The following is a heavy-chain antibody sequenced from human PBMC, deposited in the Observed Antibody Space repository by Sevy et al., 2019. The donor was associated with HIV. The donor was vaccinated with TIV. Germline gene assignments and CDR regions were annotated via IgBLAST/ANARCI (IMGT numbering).Heavy chain of an antibody. D-gene: IGHD2-15*01. Sequence: ASVKVSCKVSGYTLTKLSMHWVRQAPGKGLEWMGGFDPEDGETIYAQKFQARFSMTEDRSTDTAYMELSSLRSEDTALYYCATDPPRYCSGGSCSSYYALDVWGQGTTVTVSS. CDR1: GYTLTKLS. J-gene: IGHJ6*02. V-gene: IGHV1-24*01. CDR2: FDPEDGET. CDR3: ATDPPRYCSGGSCSSYYALDV.